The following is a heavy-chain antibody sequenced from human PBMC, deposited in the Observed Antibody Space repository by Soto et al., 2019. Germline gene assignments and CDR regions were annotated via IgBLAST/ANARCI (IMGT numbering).Heavy chain of an antibody. CDR2: INHSGST. CDR1: VGSFSGYY. CDR3: ARGHLSAVTMVRGALRY. D-gene: IGHD3-10*01. J-gene: IGHJ4*02. V-gene: IGHV4-34*01. Sequence: SETLSLTCAVYVGSFSGYYWSWIRQPPGKGLEWIGEINHSGSTNYNPSLKSRVTISVDTSKNQFSLKLSSVTAADTAVYYCARGHLSAVTMVRGALRYWGQGTLVTVSS.